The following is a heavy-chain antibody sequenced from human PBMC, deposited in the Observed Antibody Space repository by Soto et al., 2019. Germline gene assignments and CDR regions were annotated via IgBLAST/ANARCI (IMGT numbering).Heavy chain of an antibody. V-gene: IGHV1-69*12. CDR3: PRGLEVGLTDADGFDY. CDR2: IIPIFGTT. D-gene: IGHD1-20*01. J-gene: IGHJ4*02. Sequence: QVQLVQSGAEVKRPGSSVKVSCKASGGTFSSYAISWVRQAPGQGLEWMGGIIPIFGTTNYAQKFQGSVTITADESTNTAYLELSSLRSEDTAVYYCPRGLEVGLTDADGFDYWGQGPLVTVSS. CDR1: GGTFSSYA.